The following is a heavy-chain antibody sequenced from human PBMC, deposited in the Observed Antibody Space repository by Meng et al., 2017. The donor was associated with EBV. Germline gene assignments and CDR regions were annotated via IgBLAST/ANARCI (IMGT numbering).Heavy chain of an antibody. J-gene: IGHJ4*02. Sequence: EVRLGGAGGGVVRPGGSLKLSCAASGFTFSGSAMHWVRQASGKGLEWVGRIRSKAKSYATAYAASVKGRFTISRDDSKNTAYLQMNSLKTEDTAVYYCTRMSSPLDYWGQGTLVTVSS. CDR2: IRSKAKSYAT. D-gene: IGHD2-2*01. CDR1: GFTFSGSA. CDR3: TRMSSPLDY. V-gene: IGHV3-73*02.